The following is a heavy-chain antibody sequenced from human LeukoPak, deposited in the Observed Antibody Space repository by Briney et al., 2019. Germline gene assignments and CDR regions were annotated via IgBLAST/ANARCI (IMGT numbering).Heavy chain of an antibody. CDR3: ARGYYDTLTGDYYFDY. V-gene: IGHV3-23*01. CDR2: ISGSGGST. CDR1: GFTFSSYA. D-gene: IGHD3-9*01. Sequence: GGSLRLSCAASGFTFSSYAMSWVRQAPGKGLEWVSAISGSGGSTYYADSVKGRFTISRDDSKNTLYLQMNSLRAEDTAVYYCARGYYDTLTGDYYFDYWGQGTQVTVSS. J-gene: IGHJ4*02.